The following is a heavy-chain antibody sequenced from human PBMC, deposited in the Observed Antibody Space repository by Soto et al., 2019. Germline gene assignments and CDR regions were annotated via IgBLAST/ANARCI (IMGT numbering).Heavy chain of an antibody. CDR3: ARDKITGLFDY. Sequence: QVQLQQWGAGLLKPSETLSLTCAVYGGSFSGYYWTWIRQPPGTGLEWIGEINHSGSTNYNPYLKSRVTISVDTSKNQFSLKLTSVTAADTAVYYCARDKITGLFDYWGQGPLVTVSS. CDR1: GGSFSGYY. D-gene: IGHD2-8*02. V-gene: IGHV4-34*01. J-gene: IGHJ4*02. CDR2: INHSGST.